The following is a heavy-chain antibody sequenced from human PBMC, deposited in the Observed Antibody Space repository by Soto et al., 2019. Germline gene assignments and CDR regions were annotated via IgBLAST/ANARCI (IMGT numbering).Heavy chain of an antibody. V-gene: IGHV1-69*13. CDR2: IIPIFGTA. Sequence: SVKVSCKASGGTFSSYAISWVRQAPGQGLEWMGGIIPIFGTANYAQKFQGRVTITADEFTSTAYMELSSLRSEDTAVYYCARRGIYSGWDEYYYYGMDVWGQGTTVTVS. CDR3: ARRGIYSGWDEYYYYGMDV. J-gene: IGHJ6*02. D-gene: IGHD6-19*01. CDR1: GGTFSSYA.